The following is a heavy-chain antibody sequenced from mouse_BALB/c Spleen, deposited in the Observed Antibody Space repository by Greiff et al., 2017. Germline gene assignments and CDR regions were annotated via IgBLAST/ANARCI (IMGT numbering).Heavy chain of an antibody. Sequence: VKLMESGPGLVAPSQSLSITCTVSGFSLTGYGVNWGRQPPGKGLEWLGMIWGDGSTDYNSALKSRLSISKDNSKSQVFLKMTSLHTDDTARYYCAREWPRAMDYWGQGTSVTVSS. CDR1: GFSLTGYG. V-gene: IGHV2-6-7*01. CDR3: AREWPRAMDY. D-gene: IGHD6-1*01. J-gene: IGHJ4*01. CDR2: IWGDGST.